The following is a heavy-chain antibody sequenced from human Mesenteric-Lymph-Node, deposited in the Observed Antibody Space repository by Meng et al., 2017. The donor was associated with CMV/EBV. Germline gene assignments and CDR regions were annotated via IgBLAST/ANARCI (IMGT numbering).Heavy chain of an antibody. Sequence: SETLSLTCTVSGGSISSYYWSWIRQPPGKGLEWIANVYFSGTTYDNPSLKSLFTISVDTSKNQFSLELRFVTAADTAVYYCARVLWGWYFDYWGQGILVTVSS. CDR1: GGSISSYY. CDR3: ARVLWGWYFDY. V-gene: IGHV4-59*12. D-gene: IGHD2-21*01. J-gene: IGHJ4*02. CDR2: VYFSGTT.